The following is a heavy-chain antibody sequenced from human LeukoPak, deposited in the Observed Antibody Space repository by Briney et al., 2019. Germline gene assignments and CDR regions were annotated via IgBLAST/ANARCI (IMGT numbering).Heavy chain of an antibody. Sequence: GGSLRLSCAASGFTFSSYSMNWVRQAPGKGLEWVSSIYSTTTYIYYADSVNGPFTISRDNAENSLYLQMNSLRAEDTAVYYCPRGQFIHAFDIWGQGTMVTVSS. CDR2: IYSTTTYI. CDR1: GFTFSSYS. V-gene: IGHV3-21*01. CDR3: PRGQFIHAFDI. D-gene: IGHD5-24*01. J-gene: IGHJ3*02.